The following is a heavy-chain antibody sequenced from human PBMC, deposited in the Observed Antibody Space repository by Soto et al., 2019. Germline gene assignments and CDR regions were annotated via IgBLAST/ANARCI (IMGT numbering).Heavy chain of an antibody. Sequence: QVQLVQSGVEVKRPGAAVKVSCTTSGYHFSSYGFTWVRQAPGHGLEWLGWISTYTGNTKYAQALQGRFSMTADKATITAYMELRSLRFYDTGDYYCARAHDLVATSLDFWGQGTLVTVSS. V-gene: IGHV1-18*04. CDR1: GYHFSSYG. J-gene: IGHJ4*02. CDR2: ISTYTGNT. D-gene: IGHD2-8*02. CDR3: ARAHDLVATSLDF.